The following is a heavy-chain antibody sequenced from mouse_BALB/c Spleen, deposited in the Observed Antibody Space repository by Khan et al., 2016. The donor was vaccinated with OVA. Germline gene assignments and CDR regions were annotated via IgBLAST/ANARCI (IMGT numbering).Heavy chain of an antibody. CDR2: MHYSGST. CDR1: GYSITCDYA. J-gene: IGHJ3*01. Sequence: EVQLVESGPGLVKPSQSLSLTCTVTGYSITCDYAWNWIRQFPGNKLEWMGYMHYSGSTSYNPSLKSRISITRDSSKNQFFLHLNSVTSEDTATYYCARWFAYWGQGTLVTVSA. CDR3: ARWFAY. V-gene: IGHV3-2*02.